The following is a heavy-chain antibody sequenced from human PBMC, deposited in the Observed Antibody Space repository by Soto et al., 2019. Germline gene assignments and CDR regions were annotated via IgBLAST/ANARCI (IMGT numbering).Heavy chain of an antibody. CDR3: CLSDTINYYFDI. Sequence: GGSLRLSCRGAGFRFTDAWMSWVRQAPGKGLEWVGRMKSIGSGGTTDYATSVKGRFTLSRDDSRNTLYLQMNSLKTEDAAVYYCCLSDTINYYFDIWGQGTLVTVSS. V-gene: IGHV3-15*01. D-gene: IGHD1-20*01. CDR1: GFRFTDAW. CDR2: MKSIGSGGTT. J-gene: IGHJ4*02.